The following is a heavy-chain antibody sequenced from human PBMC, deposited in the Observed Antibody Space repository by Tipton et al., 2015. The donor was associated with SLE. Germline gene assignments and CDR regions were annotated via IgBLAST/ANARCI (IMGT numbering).Heavy chain of an antibody. D-gene: IGHD2-2*01. CDR3: ARGYQLPLGPYYYYCMNV. J-gene: IGHJ6*03. CDR1: GGSISSYY. CDR2: IYYSGST. V-gene: IGHV4-59*01. Sequence: TLSLTCTVSGGSISSYYWSWIRQPPGKGLEWIGYIYYSGSTNYNPSLKSRVTISVDTSKNQFSLKMSSVTGAVTALYYCARGYQLPLGPYYYYCMNVWGKATTVSVSS.